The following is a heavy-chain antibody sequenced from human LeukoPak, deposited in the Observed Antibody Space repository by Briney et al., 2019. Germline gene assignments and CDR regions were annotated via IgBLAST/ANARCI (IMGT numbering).Heavy chain of an antibody. Sequence: GRSLRLSCAASGFTFSTYGMNWVRQAPGKGLEWVSSISSSSNYKYYADSVKGRFTISRDNAKNSLYLQMNSLRAEDTALYYCASSRYDSSGYYGIIGYWGQGTLVTVSS. CDR3: ASSRYDSSGYYGIIGY. D-gene: IGHD3-22*01. V-gene: IGHV3-21*01. J-gene: IGHJ4*02. CDR2: ISSSSNYK. CDR1: GFTFSTYG.